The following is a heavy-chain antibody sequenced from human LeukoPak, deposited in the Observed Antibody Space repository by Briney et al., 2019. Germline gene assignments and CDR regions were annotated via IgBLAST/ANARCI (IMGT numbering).Heavy chain of an antibody. CDR2: IRTKSHGGTT. CDR1: GFMFGNYL. V-gene: IGHV3-49*04. D-gene: IGHD1-1*01. Sequence: PGRSLRLSCTTSGFMFGNYLLNWVRQAPGEGLEWIGFIRTKSHGGTTEYAASVKGRFTISRDDSISIAYLQMNSLKSEDTAVYYCTRHQPGCNWFDPWGQGTLVTVSS. J-gene: IGHJ5*02. CDR3: TRHQPGCNWFDP.